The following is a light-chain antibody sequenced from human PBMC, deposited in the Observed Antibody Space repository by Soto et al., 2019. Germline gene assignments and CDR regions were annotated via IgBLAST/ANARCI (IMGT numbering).Light chain of an antibody. Sequence: EMLMTQSPATLSVSPGERATLSCRASQSVSSNLAWYQQKPGQAPRLLIYDASTRATGIPARFSGSGSGTEFTLTVSSLQSEDFGFYYCQHYNNWPPYTFGQGTNLEIK. V-gene: IGKV3-15*01. CDR1: QSVSSN. J-gene: IGKJ2*01. CDR3: QHYNNWPPYT. CDR2: DAS.